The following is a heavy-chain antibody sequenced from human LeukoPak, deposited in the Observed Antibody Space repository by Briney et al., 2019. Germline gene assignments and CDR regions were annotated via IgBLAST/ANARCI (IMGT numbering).Heavy chain of an antibody. CDR2: ISITGDST. CDR1: AFTFSTDT. Sequence: GGSLRLSCAASAFTFSTDTIGWVRQVPGKGLEWFSAISITGDSTYYADSVKGRFTISRDNSKNTLYLQMNSLTAEDTALYYCAKGSSGGWPYYFDHWGQGTLVTVSS. D-gene: IGHD2-15*01. J-gene: IGHJ4*01. V-gene: IGHV3-23*01. CDR3: AKGSSGGWPYYFDH.